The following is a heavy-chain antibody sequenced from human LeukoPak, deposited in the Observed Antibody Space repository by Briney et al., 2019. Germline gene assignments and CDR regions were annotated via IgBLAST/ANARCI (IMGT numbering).Heavy chain of an antibody. V-gene: IGHV3-23*01. CDR2: ISGSGGST. CDR3: ATKVGGYDILTGYYIFDY. J-gene: IGHJ4*02. Sequence: GSLRLSCAASGYTFSSYAMSWVRQAPGKGLEWVSAISGSGGSTYYADSVKGRFTISRDNSKNTLYLQMNSLRAEDTAVYYCATKVGGYDILTGYYIFDYWGQGTLVTVSS. D-gene: IGHD3-9*01. CDR1: GYTFSSYA.